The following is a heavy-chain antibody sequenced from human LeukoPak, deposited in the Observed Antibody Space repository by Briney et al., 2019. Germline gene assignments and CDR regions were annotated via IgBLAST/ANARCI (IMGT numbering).Heavy chain of an antibody. V-gene: IGHV3-21*01. Sequence: GGSLRLSCVASGFTFSRYTLNWVRQAPGKGLEWVSSISSTSTYIYYADSVKGRFTISRDNSKGSLYLQMSSLRAEDTAVYYCARDPRYSIYQSYFHMDVWGKGTTVTVSS. CDR1: GFTFSRYT. CDR3: ARDPRYSIYQSYFHMDV. CDR2: ISSTSTYI. J-gene: IGHJ6*03. D-gene: IGHD4-11*01.